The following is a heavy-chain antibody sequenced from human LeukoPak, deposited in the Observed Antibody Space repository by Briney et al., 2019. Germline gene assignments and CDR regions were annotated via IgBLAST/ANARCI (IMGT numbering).Heavy chain of an antibody. CDR2: ISGSGGST. D-gene: IGHD3-10*01. Sequence: PGGSLRLSCAASGFTFSSYGMSWVRQAPGKGLEWVSAISGSGGSTYYADSVKGRFTISRDNSKNTLYLQMISLRTEDTAVYYCARGPIGVLIMYYFDDWGQGTLVTVSS. J-gene: IGHJ4*02. V-gene: IGHV3-23*01. CDR1: GFTFSSYG. CDR3: ARGPIGVLIMYYFDD.